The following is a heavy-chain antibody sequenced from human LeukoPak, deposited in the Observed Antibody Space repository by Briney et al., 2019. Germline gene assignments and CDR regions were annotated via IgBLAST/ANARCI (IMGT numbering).Heavy chain of an antibody. J-gene: IGHJ4*02. Sequence: EPSETLSLTCTVSGGSISSSSYYWGWIRQPPGKGLEWIGSIYYSGSTYYNPSLKSRVTISVDTSKNQFSLKLSSVTAADTAVYYCATTTVTTSSSYYFDYWGRGTLVTVSS. CDR2: IYYSGST. V-gene: IGHV4-39*01. CDR1: GGSISSSSYY. CDR3: ATTTVTTSSSYYFDY. D-gene: IGHD4-17*01.